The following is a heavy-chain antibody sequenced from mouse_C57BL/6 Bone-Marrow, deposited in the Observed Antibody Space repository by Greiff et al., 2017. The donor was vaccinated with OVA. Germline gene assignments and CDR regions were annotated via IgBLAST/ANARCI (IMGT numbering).Heavy chain of an antibody. V-gene: IGHV1-81*01. CDR1: GYTFTSYG. CDR3: ARVGYGSSYPWVSDV. D-gene: IGHD1-1*01. Sequence: QVQLKESGAELARPGASVKLSCKASGYTFTSYGISWVKQRTGQGLEWIGEIYPRSGNTYYNEKFKGKATLTADKSSSTAYMELRSLTSEDSAVYFCARVGYGSSYPWVSDVWGTGTTVTVSS. CDR2: IYPRSGNT. J-gene: IGHJ1*03.